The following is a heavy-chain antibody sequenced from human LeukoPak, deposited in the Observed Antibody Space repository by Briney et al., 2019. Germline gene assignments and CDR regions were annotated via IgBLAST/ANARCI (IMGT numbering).Heavy chain of an antibody. D-gene: IGHD1-26*01. CDR1: GFSFDDYA. CDR2: INWNSGSI. Sequence: GGSLRLSCAASGFSFDDYAMHWVRQAPGKGLEWVSGINWNSGSIDYAESVKGRFTISRDNAKNSLYLQMNSLRAEDTALYYCAKDMMAIVGGTTSAFDMWGQGTMVTVSS. V-gene: IGHV3-9*01. CDR3: AKDMMAIVGGTTSAFDM. J-gene: IGHJ3*02.